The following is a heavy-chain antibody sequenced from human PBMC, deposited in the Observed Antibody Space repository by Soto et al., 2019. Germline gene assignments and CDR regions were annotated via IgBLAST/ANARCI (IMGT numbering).Heavy chain of an antibody. J-gene: IGHJ4*02. V-gene: IGHV4-4*02. CDR2: IYHSGST. CDR1: GGSISSSNC. CDR3: ARLLKITIFGVVTSYYFDY. D-gene: IGHD3-3*01. Sequence: SETLSLTCAVSGGSISSSNCWSFVRQPPGKGLEWIGEIYHSGSTNYNPSLKSRVTISVDKSKNQFSLKLSSVTAADTAVYYCARLLKITIFGVVTSYYFDYWGQGTLVTVSS.